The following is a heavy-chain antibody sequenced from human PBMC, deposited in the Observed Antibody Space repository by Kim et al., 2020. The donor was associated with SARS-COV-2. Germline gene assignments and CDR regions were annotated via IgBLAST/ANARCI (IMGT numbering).Heavy chain of an antibody. D-gene: IGHD3-10*01. CDR1: GFTFSSYP. Sequence: GGSLRLSCAASGFTFSSYPMHWVRQPPGKGLEWVAVISYDGSNKFYADSVKGRFTISRDNFKNTLYLQMNSLRAEDSAVYYCASFAGGILFWFGETLDY. CDR3: ASFAGGILFWFGETLDY. CDR2: ISYDGSNK. V-gene: IGHV3-30*04. J-gene: IGHJ4*01.